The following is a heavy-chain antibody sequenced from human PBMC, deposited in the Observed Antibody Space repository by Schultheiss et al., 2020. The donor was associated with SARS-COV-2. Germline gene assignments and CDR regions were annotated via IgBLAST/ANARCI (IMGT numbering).Heavy chain of an antibody. Sequence: GGSLRLSCAASGFTFSSYAMHWVRQAPGKGLEYVSAISSNGGSTYYADSVKGRFTISRDNAKNSLYLQMNSLRAEDTAVYYCARDGYYYGSGSYHAFDIWGQGTMVTVSS. V-gene: IGHV3-64*04. J-gene: IGHJ3*02. D-gene: IGHD3-10*01. CDR1: GFTFSSYA. CDR3: ARDGYYYGSGSYHAFDI. CDR2: ISSNGGST.